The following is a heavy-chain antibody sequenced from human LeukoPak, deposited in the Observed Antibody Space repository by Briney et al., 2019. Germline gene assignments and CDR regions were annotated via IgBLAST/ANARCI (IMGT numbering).Heavy chain of an antibody. D-gene: IGHD1-26*01. CDR3: ARDSGSYWNYFDY. Sequence: GASVKVSCKTSGYNYATSGISWVRQAPGQGLEWMGWTSVQNGNIKYAQKFQGRVNLTTDTSTTSAYMELRSLTSDDTAVYYCARDSGSYWNYFDYWGQGTLVTVSS. CDR2: TSVQNGNI. V-gene: IGHV1-18*01. J-gene: IGHJ4*02. CDR1: GYNYATSG.